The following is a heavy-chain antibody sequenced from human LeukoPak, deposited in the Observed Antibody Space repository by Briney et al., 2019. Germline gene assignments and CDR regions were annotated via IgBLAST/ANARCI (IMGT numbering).Heavy chain of an antibody. CDR2: ISSSSNTI. CDR1: GFTFSSYS. Sequence: GGSLRLSCAASGFTFSSYSMNWVRQAPGKGLEWVSYISSSSNTIYYADSVKGRFALSRDNAKNSLYLQMNSLRAEDTAVYYCARDHHRRLYDSQARNTFDIWGQGTMVTVSS. V-gene: IGHV3-48*01. J-gene: IGHJ3*02. D-gene: IGHD3-22*01. CDR3: ARDHHRRLYDSQARNTFDI.